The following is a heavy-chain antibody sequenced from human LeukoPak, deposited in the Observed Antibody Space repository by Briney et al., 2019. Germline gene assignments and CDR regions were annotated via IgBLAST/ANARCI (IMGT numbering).Heavy chain of an antibody. Sequence: SVKVSCKASGFTFTSSAMQWVRQARGQRLEWIGWIVVGSGNTNYAQKFQERVTITRDMSTSTAYMELRSLRSDDTAVYYCARVATMVRGVIISSYYYYYMDVWGKGTTVTISS. CDR1: GFTFTSSA. D-gene: IGHD3-10*01. CDR3: ARVATMVRGVIISSYYYYYMDV. V-gene: IGHV1-58*02. CDR2: IVVGSGNT. J-gene: IGHJ6*03.